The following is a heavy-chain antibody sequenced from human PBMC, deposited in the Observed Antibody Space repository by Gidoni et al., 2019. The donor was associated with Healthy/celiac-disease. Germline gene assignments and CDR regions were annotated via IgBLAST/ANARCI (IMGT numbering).Heavy chain of an antibody. D-gene: IGHD2-2*01. J-gene: IGHJ6*02. CDR1: GYSFTSYW. CDR3: ARVACSSTSCTLGYYYYYYGMDV. Sequence: EVQLVQSGAEVKKPGESLKISCKGSGYSFTSYWIGWVRQMPGKGLEWMGIIYPGDSDTRYSPSFQGQVTISADKSISTAYLQWSSLKASDTAMYYCARVACSSTSCTLGYYYYYYGMDVWGQGTTVTVSS. CDR2: IYPGDSDT. V-gene: IGHV5-51*03.